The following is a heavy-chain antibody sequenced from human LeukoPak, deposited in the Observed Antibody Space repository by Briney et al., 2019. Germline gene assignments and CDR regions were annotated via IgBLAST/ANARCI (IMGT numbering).Heavy chain of an antibody. CDR2: NNSDGIST. Sequence: GGPLTLSCAASGFPFSSYWKHWVRHARGKGRVWVLHNNSDGISTGYVDSVKGRFIISIDNAKTTLYLQMNSLRAEDTAVYYCARGYCSGGSCYKLNACDIWGQGTMVTVSS. D-gene: IGHD2-15*01. V-gene: IGHV3-74*01. J-gene: IGHJ3*02. CDR1: GFPFSSYW. CDR3: ARGYCSGGSCYKLNACDI.